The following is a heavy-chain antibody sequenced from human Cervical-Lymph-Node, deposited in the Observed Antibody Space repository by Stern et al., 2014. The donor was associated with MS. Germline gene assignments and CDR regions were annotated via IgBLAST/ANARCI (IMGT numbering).Heavy chain of an antibody. CDR3: ATDRDDFRRGYSAPSKGYGLDV. Sequence: QVQLVQSGAEVKKPGASVKVSCKVSGYTLTELSMHWVRQAPGTGLEWMGGFDPEDGETIYAQKFQGRVTMTEDTSTDTAYMELSSLRSEDTAVYYCATDRDDFRRGYSAPSKGYGLDVWGQGTTVTVTS. J-gene: IGHJ6*02. V-gene: IGHV1-24*01. CDR1: GYTLTELS. D-gene: IGHD3-3*01. CDR2: FDPEDGET.